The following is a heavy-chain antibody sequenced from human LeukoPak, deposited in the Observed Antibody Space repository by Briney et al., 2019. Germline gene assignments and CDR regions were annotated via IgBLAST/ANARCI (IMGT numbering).Heavy chain of an antibody. CDR3: ARESTGTTSNWFDP. D-gene: IGHD1-7*01. V-gene: IGHV4-59*11. Sequence: SETLSLTCTVSGGSISSHYWSWIRQPPGKGLEWIGYIYYSGSTNYNPSLKSRVTISVDTSKNQFSLKLSSVTAADTAVYYCARESTGTTSNWFDPWGQGTLVTVSS. CDR2: IYYSGST. J-gene: IGHJ5*02. CDR1: GGSISSHY.